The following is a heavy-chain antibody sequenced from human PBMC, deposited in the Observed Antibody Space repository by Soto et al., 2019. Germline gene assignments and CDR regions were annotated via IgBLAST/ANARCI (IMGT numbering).Heavy chain of an antibody. V-gene: IGHV1-69*13. D-gene: IGHD1-1*01. CDR1: GCTFSSYA. CDR3: AREARGFQERYYYYGMDV. J-gene: IGHJ6*02. CDR2: IIPIFGTA. Sequence: ASVKVSCTASGCTFSSYAISWVRQAPGQGLEWMGGIIPIFGTANYAQKFKGRVTITADESTSTAYMELSSLRSEDTAVYYCAREARGFQERYYYYGMDVWGQGTTVTVSS.